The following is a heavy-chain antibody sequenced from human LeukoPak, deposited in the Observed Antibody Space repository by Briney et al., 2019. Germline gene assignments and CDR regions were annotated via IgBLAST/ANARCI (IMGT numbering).Heavy chain of an antibody. CDR1: GFTFSSYT. Sequence: PGGSLILSCTASGFTFSSYTMSWVRQAPGKGLKWVSTITTGGPNTYYADSVKGRFTISRDNSKNTLYLQMNSLRAEDTAVYYCAKDRSSYCGGDCGAFDIWGQGTMVTVSS. CDR3: AKDRSSYCGGDCGAFDI. J-gene: IGHJ3*02. CDR2: ITTGGPNT. V-gene: IGHV3-23*01. D-gene: IGHD2-21*02.